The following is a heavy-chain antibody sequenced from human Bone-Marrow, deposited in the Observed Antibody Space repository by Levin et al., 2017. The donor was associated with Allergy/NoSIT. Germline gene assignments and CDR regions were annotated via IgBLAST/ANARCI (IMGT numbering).Heavy chain of an antibody. CDR1: GLTFSRYW. CDR2: INSDGSST. J-gene: IGHJ4*02. D-gene: IGHD3-10*01. V-gene: IGHV3-74*01. Sequence: GGSLRLSCGASGLTFSRYWMHWVRQAPEKGPVWVSRINSDGSSTTYADSVKGRFTISRDNARNTLYLQMNSLRAEETAVYYCARGHSDFSGSGAYYNYDYCGQGTLVTVSS. CDR3: ARGHSDFSGSGAYYNYDY.